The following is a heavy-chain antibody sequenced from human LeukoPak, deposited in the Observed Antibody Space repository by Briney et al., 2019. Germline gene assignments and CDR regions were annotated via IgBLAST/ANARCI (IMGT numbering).Heavy chain of an antibody. Sequence: GGSLRLSCAASGFTVSSNYMSWVRQAPGKGLEWVSVIYSGGSTYYADSVKGRFTISRDNSKSTLYLQVNSLRAEDTAVYYCARPYDSSGYPLSPDAFDIWGQGTMVTVSS. CDR2: IYSGGST. V-gene: IGHV3-66*04. CDR1: GFTVSSNY. D-gene: IGHD3-22*01. J-gene: IGHJ3*02. CDR3: ARPYDSSGYPLSPDAFDI.